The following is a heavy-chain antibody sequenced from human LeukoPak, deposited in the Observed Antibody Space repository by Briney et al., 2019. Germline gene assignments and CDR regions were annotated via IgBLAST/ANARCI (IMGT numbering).Heavy chain of an antibody. V-gene: IGHV3-15*01. CDR2: IKSKTDGGTT. Sequence: GGSLRLSCAASGFTFSNAWMSWVRQAPGKGLEWVGRIKSKTDGGTTDYAAPVKGRFTISRDDSKNTLYRQMNSLKTEDTAVYYCTTYCSSTSCYPDYWGQGTLVTVSS. J-gene: IGHJ4*02. CDR3: TTYCSSTSCYPDY. CDR1: GFTFSNAW. D-gene: IGHD2-2*01.